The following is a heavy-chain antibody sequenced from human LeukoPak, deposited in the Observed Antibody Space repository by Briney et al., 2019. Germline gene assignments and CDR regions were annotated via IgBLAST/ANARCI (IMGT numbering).Heavy chain of an antibody. V-gene: IGHV1-2*02. CDR1: GYTFTGYY. J-gene: IGHJ6*02. Sequence: ASVKVSCKASGYTFTGYYMHWVRQAPGQGLEWMGWINPNSGGTNYAQKLQGRVTMTTDTSTSTAYMELRSLRSDDTAVYYCARNVDTAIYYYYYGMDVWGQGTTVTVSS. D-gene: IGHD5-18*01. CDR3: ARNVDTAIYYYYYGMDV. CDR2: INPNSGGT.